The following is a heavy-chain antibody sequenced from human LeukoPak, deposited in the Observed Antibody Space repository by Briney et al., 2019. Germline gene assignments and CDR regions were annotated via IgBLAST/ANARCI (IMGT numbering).Heavy chain of an antibody. Sequence: SGPTLVKPTQTLTLTCTFSGFSLSTSGVGVGWIRQPPGKALEWLALIYWDDDKRYSPSLKSGLTITKDTSKNQVVLTMTNMDPVDTATYYCALWFGEPYYLDYWGQGTLVTVSS. D-gene: IGHD3-10*01. CDR1: GFSLSTSGVG. CDR2: IYWDDDK. CDR3: ALWFGEPYYLDY. V-gene: IGHV2-5*02. J-gene: IGHJ4*02.